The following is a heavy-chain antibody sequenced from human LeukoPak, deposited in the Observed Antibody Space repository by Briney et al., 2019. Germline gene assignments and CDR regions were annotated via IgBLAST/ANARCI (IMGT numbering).Heavy chain of an antibody. Sequence: GGSLRLSCAASGFTFSNYWMSWVRQAPGKGLEWVANIKQGGSEKYYVDSVKGRFTISRDNAKNSLYLQMNSPRAEDAAVYYCASQGYYYGSGSYYNNVAASFDYWGQGTLVTVS. J-gene: IGHJ4*02. V-gene: IGHV3-7*01. CDR3: ASQGYYYGSGSYYNNVAASFDY. CDR1: GFTFSNYW. D-gene: IGHD3-10*01. CDR2: IKQGGSEK.